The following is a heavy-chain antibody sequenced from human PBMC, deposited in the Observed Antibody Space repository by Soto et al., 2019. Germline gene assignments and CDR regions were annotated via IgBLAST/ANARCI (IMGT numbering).Heavy chain of an antibody. D-gene: IGHD2-21*01. CDR2: ISYDGSNK. Sequence: QVQLVESGGGVVQPGRSLRLSCAASGFTFSIYAMHWVRQAPGKGLEWVAVISYDGSNKYYADSVKGRFTISRDNSKNTVYLQMNSLRAEDSAVYYCAREYSDGWLDCWGQGTLVTVSS. V-gene: IGHV3-30-3*01. J-gene: IGHJ5*01. CDR1: GFTFSIYA. CDR3: AREYSDGWLDC.